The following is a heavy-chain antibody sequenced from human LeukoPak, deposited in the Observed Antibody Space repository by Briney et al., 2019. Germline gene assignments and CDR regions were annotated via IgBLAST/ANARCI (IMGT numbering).Heavy chain of an antibody. CDR1: GFSFSSYS. D-gene: IGHD2-15*01. Sequence: GGSLRLSCAASGFSFSSYSMNWVRQAPGKGLEWVSSISSSSNYIYYAGSVKGRFTISRDNAKNSLYLQMSSPRAEDTAVYYCAISSGGSCYQWGQGTLVTVSS. V-gene: IGHV3-21*01. CDR2: ISSSSNYI. CDR3: AISSGGSCYQ. J-gene: IGHJ4*02.